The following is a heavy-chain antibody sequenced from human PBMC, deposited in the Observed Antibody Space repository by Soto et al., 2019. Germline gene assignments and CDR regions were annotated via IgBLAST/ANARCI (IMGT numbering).Heavy chain of an antibody. CDR1: GFTFSSYA. CDR3: ASLPYYDILTGQDY. V-gene: IGHV3-30-3*01. D-gene: IGHD3-9*01. CDR2: ISYDGSNK. J-gene: IGHJ4*02. Sequence: QVQLVESGGGVVQPGRSLRLSCAASGFTFSSYAMHWVRQAPGKGLEWVAVISYDGSNKHYADSVKGRFTISRDNSKNTLYVQMNSLRAEDTAVYYCASLPYYDILTGQDYWGQGTLVTVSS.